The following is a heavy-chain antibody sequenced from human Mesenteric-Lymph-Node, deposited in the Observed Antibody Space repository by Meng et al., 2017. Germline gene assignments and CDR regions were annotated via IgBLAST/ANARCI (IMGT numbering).Heavy chain of an antibody. CDR2: ITNTPNRYPT. V-gene: IGHV3-72*01. Sequence: EVQLVESGGGLAQPGGSLRLSCAASGFTFTDHYMDWFRQAPGKGLEWVGRITNTPNRYPTNYAASVKGRFTISRDDSKNSLYLEMNSLKIEDTAVYYCARDTSTSLDYWGQGALVTVSS. CDR1: GFTFTDHY. D-gene: IGHD2/OR15-2a*01. CDR3: ARDTSTSLDY. J-gene: IGHJ4*02.